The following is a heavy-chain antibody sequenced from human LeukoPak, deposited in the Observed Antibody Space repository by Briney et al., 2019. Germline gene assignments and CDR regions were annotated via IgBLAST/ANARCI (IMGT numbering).Heavy chain of an antibody. CDR2: ISWNGGRR. CDR3: AKDFWPDRSTWYGAFDM. J-gene: IGHJ3*02. V-gene: IGHV3-9*01. Sequence: GGSLRLSCAASGFPLDDYAMHWVRQAPGKGLERVSAISWNGGRRGYADFVKGRFTISRDNAKNSLYLQMNRLRAEDTALYYCAKDFWPDRSTWYGAFDMWGQGTMVTVSS. CDR1: GFPLDDYA. D-gene: IGHD3-10*01.